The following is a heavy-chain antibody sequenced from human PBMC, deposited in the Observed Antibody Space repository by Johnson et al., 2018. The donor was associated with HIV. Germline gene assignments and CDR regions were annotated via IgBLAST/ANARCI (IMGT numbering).Heavy chain of an antibody. CDR1: GLILSGYG. J-gene: IGHJ3*02. D-gene: IGHD1-26*01. CDR3: AKDDLGASGAFDI. Sequence: VQLVESGGDVVQPGTSLRLSCEASGLILSGYGLHWVRQAPGKGLEWVANIKQDGSEKYYVDSVKDRFTISRDNAKNSLYLQMNSLRAEDTAVYYCAKDDLGASGAFDIWGQGTMVTVSS. CDR2: IKQDGSEK. V-gene: IGHV3-7*01.